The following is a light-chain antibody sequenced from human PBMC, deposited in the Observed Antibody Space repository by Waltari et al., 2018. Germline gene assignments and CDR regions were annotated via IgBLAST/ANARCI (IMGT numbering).Light chain of an antibody. V-gene: IGKV3-11*01. CDR1: QSVSSN. Sequence: EIVLTQSPATLSLSPEERATLSCRASQSVSSNLAWYQQKPGQTPRLLIYAASNRATGIPARFSGSGSGTDFTLTISSLEPEDFAVYYCQQRSSWPELTFGPGTKVDIK. J-gene: IGKJ3*01. CDR2: AAS. CDR3: QQRSSWPELT.